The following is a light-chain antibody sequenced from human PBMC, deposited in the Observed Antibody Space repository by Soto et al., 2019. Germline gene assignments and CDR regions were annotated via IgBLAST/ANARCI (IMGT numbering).Light chain of an antibody. J-gene: IGKJ1*01. Sequence: DIQMTKSPSTLSASVGDRVTITCRASQSISSWLAWYQQKPGKAPKLLIYDASSLESGVPSRFSVSGSGTEFTLTISSLQPDDFATYYCQQYNSYSPRTFGQGTKVEIK. CDR1: QSISSW. CDR3: QQYNSYSPRT. V-gene: IGKV1-5*01. CDR2: DAS.